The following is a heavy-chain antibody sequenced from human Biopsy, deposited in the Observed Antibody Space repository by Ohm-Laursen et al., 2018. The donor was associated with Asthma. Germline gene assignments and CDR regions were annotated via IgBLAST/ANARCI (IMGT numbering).Heavy chain of an antibody. CDR2: INPVSGST. D-gene: IGHD4-17*01. V-gene: IGHV1-2*06. J-gene: IGHJ4*02. Sequence: ASVKVSCKASGYTFTDYYVMWLRQAPGQGLEWMGRINPVSGSTNFAQKFQGRLTMTRDRSIGTAYMELRRLTSADTAVYYCARSTYSGDYPFNSWGQGTLLTVSS. CDR3: ARSTYSGDYPFNS. CDR1: GYTFTDYY.